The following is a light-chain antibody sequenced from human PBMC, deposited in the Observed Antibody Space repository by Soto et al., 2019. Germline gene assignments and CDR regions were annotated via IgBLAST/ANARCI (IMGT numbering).Light chain of an antibody. Sequence: DIQLTQSPSFLSASVGDRVTITCRASQGISNYLAWYQQKPGKAPKLLIYATSTLQSGVPSRFSGSGSGTEFTLTINSLQPEDFATYYCQHLNNYPITFGQGTRLDSK. V-gene: IGKV1-9*01. CDR3: QHLNNYPIT. CDR2: ATS. J-gene: IGKJ5*01. CDR1: QGISNY.